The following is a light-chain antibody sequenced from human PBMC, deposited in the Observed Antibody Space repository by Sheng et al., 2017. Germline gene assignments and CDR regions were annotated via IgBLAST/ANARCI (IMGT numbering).Light chain of an antibody. CDR2: NVF. CDR1: QSVASDY. CDR3: QQYGGLPQT. V-gene: IGKV3-20*01. J-gene: IGKJ2*01. Sequence: ENVLTQSPGTLSLSPGQRATLSCRARQSVASDYLAWYQQKPGQAPRLLIYNVFNRATGIPDRFSGSGSGTDFTLTISTLEPEDSAVYYCQQYGGLPQTFGLGDQAGDQT.